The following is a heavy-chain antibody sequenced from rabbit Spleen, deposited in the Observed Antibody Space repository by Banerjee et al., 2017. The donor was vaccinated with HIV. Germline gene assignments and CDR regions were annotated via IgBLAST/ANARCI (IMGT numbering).Heavy chain of an antibody. Sequence: QEQLVESGGGLVKPEGSLTLTCTASGFSFSFNDYICWVRQAPGKGLEWISCIAGSSSAFTYSASWAKGRFTISKTSSTTVTLQMTSLTVADTATYFCARDTGSSFSSYGMDLWGPGTLVTVS. CDR3: ARDTGSSFSSYGMDL. CDR1: GFSFSFNDY. D-gene: IGHD8-1*01. J-gene: IGHJ6*01. V-gene: IGHV1S45*01. CDR2: IAGSSSAFT.